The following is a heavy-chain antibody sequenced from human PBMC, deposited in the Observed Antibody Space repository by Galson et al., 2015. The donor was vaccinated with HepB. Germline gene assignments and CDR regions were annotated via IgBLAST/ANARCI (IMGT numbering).Heavy chain of an antibody. V-gene: IGHV3-23*01. Sequence: SLRLSCAASGFTFSTYAMSWVRQAPGKGLEWVSHISGSGGGTYYADSVKGRFTISRDNSKNTLYLQMNSLRAEDTAVYYCAKVTYDSRGNQHNYYYYGMDVWGQGTTVTVSS. J-gene: IGHJ6*02. CDR1: GFTFSTYA. CDR3: AKVTYDSRGNQHNYYYYGMDV. D-gene: IGHD3-22*01. CDR2: ISGSGGGT.